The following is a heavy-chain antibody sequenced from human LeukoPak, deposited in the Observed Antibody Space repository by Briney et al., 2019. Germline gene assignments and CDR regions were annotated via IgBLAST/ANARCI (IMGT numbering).Heavy chain of an antibody. CDR2: IYPGDSDT. D-gene: IGHD5-12*01. Sequence: GESLKISCKGSGYSFTSFWIGWVRQMPGKGLEWMAIIYPGDSDTKYRPSFQGQVTISADKSINTAYLQWSSLKASDTAIYYCARGNGYIRTSRFFDNWGQGTLVTVSS. CDR3: ARGNGYIRTSRFFDN. CDR1: GYSFTSFW. V-gene: IGHV5-51*01. J-gene: IGHJ4*02.